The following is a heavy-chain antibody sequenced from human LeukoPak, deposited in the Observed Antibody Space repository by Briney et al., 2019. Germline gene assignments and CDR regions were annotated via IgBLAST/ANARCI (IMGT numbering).Heavy chain of an antibody. CDR2: FDPEDGET. J-gene: IGHJ4*02. V-gene: IGHV1-24*01. CDR1: GYTLTELS. CDR3: ATEVVVVAAYAFDY. Sequence: GASVKVSCKVSGYTLTELSMHWVRQAPGKGLEWMGGFDPEDGETIYAQKFQGRVTMTEDTSTDTAYMELSSLRPEDTAVYYCATEVVVVAAYAFDYWGQGTLVTVSS. D-gene: IGHD2-15*01.